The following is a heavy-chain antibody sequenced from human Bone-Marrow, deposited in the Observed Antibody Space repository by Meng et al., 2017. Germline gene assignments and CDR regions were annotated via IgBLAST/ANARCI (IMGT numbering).Heavy chain of an antibody. V-gene: IGHV4-4*02. J-gene: IGHJ4*02. D-gene: IGHD6-19*01. CDR2: FHHSGTT. Sequence: VELQGAGAGVVKASGTLSITGGVSGATVSSGYWWSCDRQPPGKGLEWIGEFHHSGTTNYNPSLRSRVTISVDTSKNRVSLRLTSVTAPDTAVYYCAASPGWWRIDSWGQGTLVTVSS. CDR3: AASPGWWRIDS. CDR1: GATVSSGYW.